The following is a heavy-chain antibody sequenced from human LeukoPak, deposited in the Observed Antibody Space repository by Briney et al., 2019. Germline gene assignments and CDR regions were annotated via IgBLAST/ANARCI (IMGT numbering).Heavy chain of an antibody. CDR3: ARRAHRYCSSTSCYAGWFDP. V-gene: IGHV4-4*07. CDR2: IYTSGST. Sequence: SETPSLTCTVSGGSISSYYWSWIRQPAGKGLEWIGRIYTSGSTNYNPSLKSRVTISVDTTKNQFSLELSSVTAADTAVYYCARRAHRYCSSTSCYAGWFDPWGQGTLVTVSS. D-gene: IGHD2-2*01. CDR1: GGSISSYY. J-gene: IGHJ5*02.